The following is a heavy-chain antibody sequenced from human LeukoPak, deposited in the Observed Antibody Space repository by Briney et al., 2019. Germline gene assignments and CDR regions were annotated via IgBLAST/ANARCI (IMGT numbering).Heavy chain of an antibody. J-gene: IGHJ3*02. CDR3: ARGLVAAAKARSHAFDI. D-gene: IGHD6-13*01. V-gene: IGHV4-34*01. CDR1: GGSFSGYY. Sequence: PSETLSLTCAVYGGSFSGYYWSWIRQPPGKGLEWIGEINHSGSTNYNPSLKSRVTISVDTSKNQFSLKLSSVTAADTAVYYCARGLVAAAKARSHAFDIWGQGTMVTVSS. CDR2: INHSGST.